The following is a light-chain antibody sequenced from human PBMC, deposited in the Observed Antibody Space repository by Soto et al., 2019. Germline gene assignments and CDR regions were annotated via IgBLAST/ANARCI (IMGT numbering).Light chain of an antibody. Sequence: DIQMPQSPSSVSASVGDRLTITCRASRDISNSLAWYQQRPGKAPKLLHRGASSLHRGVPSRFSGGGAGTEFTLTISSLQPEDFATYYCQQTSAFPRTFGQGTKVDVK. V-gene: IGKV1-12*01. CDR1: RDISNS. CDR3: QQTSAFPRT. J-gene: IGKJ1*01. CDR2: GAS.